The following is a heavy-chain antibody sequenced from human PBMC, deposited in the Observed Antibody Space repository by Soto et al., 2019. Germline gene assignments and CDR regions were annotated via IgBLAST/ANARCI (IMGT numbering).Heavy chain of an antibody. V-gene: IGHV4-59*01. CDR1: GGSISDYY. D-gene: IGHD3-22*01. Sequence: QVQLQESGPGLVKPSETLSLTCTVSGGSISDYYWCWIRQPPGKGLEWIGYISDSGSTNYSPSLKSRVTISVDTSKTQSSLKLSSVTTADTAVYYCARDDYYDVWGQGTMVTVSS. CDR2: ISDSGST. J-gene: IGHJ3*01. CDR3: ARDDYYDV.